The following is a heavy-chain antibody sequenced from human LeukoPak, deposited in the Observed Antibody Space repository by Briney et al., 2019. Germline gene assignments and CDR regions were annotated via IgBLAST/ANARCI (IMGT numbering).Heavy chain of an antibody. V-gene: IGHV1-2*06. Sequence: ASVKVSCKASGYIFSDYYMHWVRQAPGQGLEWMGRVNPTSGGTNSAQKFQGGVTMARDTSISTAYMELSRLRSDDTAVYYCARMDCSGGSCRGMDVWGQGTTVSVTS. CDR1: GYIFSDYY. CDR2: VNPTSGGT. CDR3: ARMDCSGGSCRGMDV. J-gene: IGHJ6*02. D-gene: IGHD2-15*01.